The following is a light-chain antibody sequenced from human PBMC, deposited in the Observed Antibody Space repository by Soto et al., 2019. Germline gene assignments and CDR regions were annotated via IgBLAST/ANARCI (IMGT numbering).Light chain of an antibody. CDR3: QQRSNWPLT. J-gene: IGKJ4*01. Sequence: EIVLTQSPATLSLSPGERATLSCRTSQSVSGRLAWFQQKPGQAPRLLIYDASNRATGIPARFSGSGSQTDFTLTISSLEPEDFAVYYCQQRSNWPLTFGGGSKVEIK. CDR2: DAS. CDR1: QSVSGR. V-gene: IGKV3-11*01.